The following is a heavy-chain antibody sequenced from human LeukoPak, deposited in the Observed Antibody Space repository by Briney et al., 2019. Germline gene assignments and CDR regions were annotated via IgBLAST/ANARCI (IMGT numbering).Heavy chain of an antibody. CDR1: GYTFTSYG. V-gene: IGHV1-18*01. Sequence: ASVNVSCKASGYTFTSYGISWVRQAPGQGLEWMGWISAYNGNTNYAQKLQGRVTITADKSTSTAYMELSSLRSEDTAVYYCARVGLWFGEWLSGMDVWGQGTTVTVSS. J-gene: IGHJ6*02. CDR2: ISAYNGNT. CDR3: ARVGLWFGEWLSGMDV. D-gene: IGHD3-10*01.